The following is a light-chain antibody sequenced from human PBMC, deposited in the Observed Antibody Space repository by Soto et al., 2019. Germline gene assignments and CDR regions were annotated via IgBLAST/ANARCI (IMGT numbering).Light chain of an antibody. CDR1: SSNIGAGYD. Sequence: QSVLTQPPSVSGAPGQRVTISCTGSSSNIGAGYDVHWYQQLPGTAPKLLIYGNSNRPSGVPDRFSGSKSGTSASLAITGLQAEAAADYYCQSYDSSLSGVVFGGGTKLTVL. CDR3: QSYDSSLSGVV. J-gene: IGLJ2*01. V-gene: IGLV1-40*01. CDR2: GNS.